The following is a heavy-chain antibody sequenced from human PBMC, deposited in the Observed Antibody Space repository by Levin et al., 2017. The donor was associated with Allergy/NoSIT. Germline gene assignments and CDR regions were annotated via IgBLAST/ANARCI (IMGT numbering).Heavy chain of an antibody. J-gene: IGHJ4*02. V-gene: IGHV5-51*01. CDR3: ARQVWCSSTSCYPTAGEYYFDY. D-gene: IGHD2-2*01. Sequence: PGGSLRLSCKGSGYSFTSYWIGWVRQMPGKGLEWMGIIYPGDSDTRYSPSFQGQVTISADKSISTAYLQWSSLKASDTAMYYCARQVWCSSTSCYPTAGEYYFDYWGQGTLVTVSS. CDR1: GYSFTSYW. CDR2: IYPGDSDT.